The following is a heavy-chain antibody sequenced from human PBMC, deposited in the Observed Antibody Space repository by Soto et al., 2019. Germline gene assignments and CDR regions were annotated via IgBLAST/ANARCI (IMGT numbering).Heavy chain of an antibody. J-gene: IGHJ5*02. Sequence: SETLSLTCTVSGGSIRSGGYYWSWVRQNPRRGLEWIGNIYYSGNTYYNPSLKSRLTISVDTSKNQFSLNLTSVTAADTAVYYCARDKYCSGGSCRKNWFDPWGQGTLVTVSS. CDR3: ARDKYCSGGSCRKNWFDP. CDR2: IYYSGNT. D-gene: IGHD2-15*01. CDR1: GGSIRSGGYY. V-gene: IGHV4-31*03.